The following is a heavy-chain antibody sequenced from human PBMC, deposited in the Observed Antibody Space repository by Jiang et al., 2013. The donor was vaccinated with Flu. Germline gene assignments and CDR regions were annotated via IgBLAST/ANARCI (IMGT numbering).Heavy chain of an antibody. CDR1: GFTFDDYA. J-gene: IGHJ3*02. CDR2: ISWNSGSI. V-gene: IGHV3-9*01. CDR3: AKGNGAFDI. D-gene: IGHD2-8*01. Sequence: GGGLVQPGRSLRLSCAASGFTFDDYAMHWVRQAPGKGLEWVSGISWNSGSIGYADSVKGRFTISRDNAKNSLYLQMNSLRAEDTALYYCAKGNGAFDIWGQGTMVTVSS.